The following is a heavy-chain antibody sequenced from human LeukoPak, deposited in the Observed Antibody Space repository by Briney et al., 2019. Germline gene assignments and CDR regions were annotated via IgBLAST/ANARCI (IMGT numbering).Heavy chain of an antibody. V-gene: IGHV3-33*01. CDR2: IWYDGSNK. CDR1: GFTFSSYG. D-gene: IGHD6-6*01. CDR3: ARTPITVEYSSSSNIYFDY. J-gene: IGHJ4*02. Sequence: GRSLRISCAASGFTFSSYGMHWVRQAPGKGLEWVAVIWYDGSNKYYADSVKGRFTISRDNSKNTLYLQMNSLRAEDTAVYYCARTPITVEYSSSSNIYFDYWGQGTLVTVSS.